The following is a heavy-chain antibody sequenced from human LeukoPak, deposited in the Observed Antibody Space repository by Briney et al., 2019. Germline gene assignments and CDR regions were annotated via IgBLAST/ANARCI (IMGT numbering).Heavy chain of an antibody. CDR1: GFTFDDYG. Sequence: GGSLRLSRAASGFTFDDYGMNWVRQAPGKGLEWVSGINWNGGSTGYADSVKGRFTISRDNAKNSLYLQMDSLRDEDTALYYCARTEWELGPYAFDIWGQGTMVTVSS. CDR2: INWNGGST. J-gene: IGHJ3*02. D-gene: IGHD7-27*01. V-gene: IGHV3-20*04. CDR3: ARTEWELGPYAFDI.